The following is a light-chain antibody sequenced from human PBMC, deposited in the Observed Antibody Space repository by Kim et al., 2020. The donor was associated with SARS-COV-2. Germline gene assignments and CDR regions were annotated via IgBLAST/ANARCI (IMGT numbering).Light chain of an antibody. CDR1: SSDVGTYSL. CDR2: EVD. J-gene: IGLJ2*01. CDR3: SSYAGSTTFVV. Sequence: QSVTIPCPGASSDVGTYSLVSWYKQHPDKAPKLIIYEVDKRPSGVSHRFSGAKSGNTASLTISGLQADDEADYYCSSYAGSTTFVVFGGGTQLTVL. V-gene: IGLV2-23*02.